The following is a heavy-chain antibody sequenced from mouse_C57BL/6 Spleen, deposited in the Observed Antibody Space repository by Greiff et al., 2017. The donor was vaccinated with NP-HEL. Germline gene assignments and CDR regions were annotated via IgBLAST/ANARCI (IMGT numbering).Heavy chain of an antibody. V-gene: IGHV1-74*01. CDR1: GYTFTSYW. Sequence: QVQLQQPGAELVKPGASVKVSCKASGYTFTSYWMHWVKQRPGQGLEWIGRIHPSDSDTNYNQKFKGKATLTVDKSSSTAYMQLSSLTSEDSAVYYCEIGDDYPWFAYWGQGTLVTVSA. CDR3: EIGDDYPWFAY. CDR2: IHPSDSDT. J-gene: IGHJ3*01. D-gene: IGHD2-4*01.